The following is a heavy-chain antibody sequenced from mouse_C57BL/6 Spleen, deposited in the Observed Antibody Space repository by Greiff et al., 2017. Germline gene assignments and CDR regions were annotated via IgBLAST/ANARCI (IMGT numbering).Heavy chain of an antibody. J-gene: IGHJ1*03. D-gene: IGHD1-1*01. V-gene: IGHV1-81*01. Sequence: QVQLQQSGAELARPGASVKLSCKASGYTFTSYGISWVKQRTGQGLEWIGEIYPRSGNTYYNEKFKGKATLTADKSSSTAYMELRSLTSEDSALYFCARSEYYGSSYRYFDVWGTGTKVTVSS. CDR1: GYTFTSYG. CDR2: IYPRSGNT. CDR3: ARSEYYGSSYRYFDV.